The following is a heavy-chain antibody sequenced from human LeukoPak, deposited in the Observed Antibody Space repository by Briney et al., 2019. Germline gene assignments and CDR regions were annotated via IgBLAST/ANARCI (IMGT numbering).Heavy chain of an antibody. CDR2: ISAYNGNT. D-gene: IGHD5-24*01. CDR1: GYTFTSYG. CDR3: ARTLIEMATMYAFDI. Sequence: GASVKVSCKASGYTFTSYGISWVRQAPGQGLEWMGWISAYNGNTNYAQKLQGRVTMTTDTSTSTAYMELRSLRSDDTAVYYCARTLIEMATMYAFDIWGQGTMVTVSS. V-gene: IGHV1-18*01. J-gene: IGHJ3*02.